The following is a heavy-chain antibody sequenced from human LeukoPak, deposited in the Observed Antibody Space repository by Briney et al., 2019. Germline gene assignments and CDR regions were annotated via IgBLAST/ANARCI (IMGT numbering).Heavy chain of an antibody. CDR2: ISSSSSYT. CDR3: ARDRDGYKQGAFDI. V-gene: IGHV3-21*01. CDR1: GFIFSGYN. Sequence: PGGSLRLSCAASGFIFSGYNMNWVRQAPGKGLEWVSSISSSSSYTYYADSVKGRSTISRDNAKNSLYLQMNSLRAEDTAVYYCARDRDGYKQGAFDIWGQGTMATVSS. D-gene: IGHD5-24*01. J-gene: IGHJ3*02.